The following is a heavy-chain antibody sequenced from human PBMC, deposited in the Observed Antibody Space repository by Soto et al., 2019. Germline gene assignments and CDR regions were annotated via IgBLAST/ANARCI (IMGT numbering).Heavy chain of an antibody. D-gene: IGHD6-13*01. J-gene: IGHJ6*02. CDR1: GYTFTSYG. CDR3: ASNPGAADGHYYYGMDV. CDR2: ISAYNGNT. Sequence: ASVKVSCKASGYTFTSYGISWVRQAPGQGLEWMGWISAYNGNTNYAQKHQGRDTMTTDTSTSTAYMELRSLRSEDTAVYYCASNPGAADGHYYYGMDVWGQGTTVTVSS. V-gene: IGHV1-18*01.